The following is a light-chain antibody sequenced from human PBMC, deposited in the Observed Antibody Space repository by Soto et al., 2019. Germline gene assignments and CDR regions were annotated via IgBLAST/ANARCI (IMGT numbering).Light chain of an antibody. CDR2: DAS. Sequence: EVALTQSPGTLSLSPGARATLSCRASQNIANDYLTWYQQKPGQAPRVLIYDASTRATGIPDRFSGSGSGTDFTLAISRLEPEDFAMYYCQQYGSSPWTFGQGTMVEI. J-gene: IGKJ1*01. CDR1: QNIANDY. CDR3: QQYGSSPWT. V-gene: IGKV3-20*01.